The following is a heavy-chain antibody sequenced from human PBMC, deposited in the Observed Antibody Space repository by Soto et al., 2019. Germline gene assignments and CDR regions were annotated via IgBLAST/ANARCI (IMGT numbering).Heavy chain of an antibody. Sequence: QVQLVESGGGVVQPGRSLRLSCAASGFTFSSYAMHWVRQAPGKGLEWVAVISYDGSNKYYADSVKGRFTISRDNSKTKLYLQMNSLRAEDTAVYYCARDIAARRGPLSPGFDPWGQGTLVTVSS. CDR3: ARDIAARRGPLSPGFDP. D-gene: IGHD6-6*01. CDR2: ISYDGSNK. CDR1: GFTFSSYA. V-gene: IGHV3-30-3*01. J-gene: IGHJ5*02.